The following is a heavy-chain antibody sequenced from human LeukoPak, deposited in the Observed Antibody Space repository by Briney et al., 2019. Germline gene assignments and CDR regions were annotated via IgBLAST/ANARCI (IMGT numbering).Heavy chain of an antibody. J-gene: IGHJ4*02. V-gene: IGHV4-59*08. CDR2: IRYAESA. Sequence: SETLSLTCTVSGDSITNLYWAWIRQPPGKGLEFIGYIRYAESAYYSPSLKSRVTISLDTSKNQVSLRLTSVTAADTAVYYCARHPPSVSDIGSYLDYWGQGILVTVSS. D-gene: IGHD2-8*01. CDR1: GDSITNLY. CDR3: ARHPPSVSDIGSYLDY.